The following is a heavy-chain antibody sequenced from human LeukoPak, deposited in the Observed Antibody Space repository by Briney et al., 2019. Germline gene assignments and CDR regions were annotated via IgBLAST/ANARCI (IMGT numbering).Heavy chain of an antibody. CDR1: GGSISSYY. CDR3: ARENYYDSSGYLDY. Sequence: SETLSLTCTVSGGSISSYYWSWIRQPPGKGLEWIGYIYYSGSTNYNPSPKSRVTISVDTSKNQFSLKLSSVTAADTAVYYCARENYYDSSGYLDYWGQGTLVTVSS. V-gene: IGHV4-59*01. CDR2: IYYSGST. J-gene: IGHJ4*02. D-gene: IGHD3-22*01.